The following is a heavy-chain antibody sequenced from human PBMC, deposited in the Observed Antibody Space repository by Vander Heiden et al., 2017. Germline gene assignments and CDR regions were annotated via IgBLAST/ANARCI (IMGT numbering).Heavy chain of an antibody. Sequence: EVQLVESGGGLVQPGRSLSISCAASGFTFNDHAMHWVRQAPGKGLEWVSGISWNGNSIGYGDSVKGRFSISRVNAKNSLYLQMNSLRAEDTALYYCAKSGDGFFDYWGLGTLVTVSS. D-gene: IGHD1-26*01. J-gene: IGHJ4*02. CDR1: GFTFNDHA. V-gene: IGHV3-9*01. CDR3: AKSGDGFFDY. CDR2: ISWNGNSI.